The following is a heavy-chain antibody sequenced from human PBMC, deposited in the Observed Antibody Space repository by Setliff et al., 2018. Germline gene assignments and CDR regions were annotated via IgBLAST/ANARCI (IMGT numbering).Heavy chain of an antibody. J-gene: IGHJ6*03. CDR1: GYTFTIYG. CDR2: ISGYNGNT. Sequence: ASVKVSCKASGYTFTIYGVAWVRQAPGQGLEWLGWISGYNGNTNYAQRFQGRVTMTTDTSTRTTYMELRSLRSDDTAVYYCARVFFGVNDGLYHYFYMDIWGKGTTVTVSS. V-gene: IGHV1-18*01. D-gene: IGHD3-10*01. CDR3: ARVFFGVNDGLYHYFYMDI.